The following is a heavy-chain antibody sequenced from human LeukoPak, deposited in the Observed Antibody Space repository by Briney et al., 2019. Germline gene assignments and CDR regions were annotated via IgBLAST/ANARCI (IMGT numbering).Heavy chain of an antibody. CDR3: ARAGGYYDSGWFDP. Sequence: SETLSLTCAVYGGSFSGYYWSWIRQPPGKGLEWIGEINHSGSTNYNPSLKSRVTISVDTPKNQFSLKLSSVTAADTAVYYCARAGGYYDSGWFDPRGQGTRVTVTS. D-gene: IGHD3-22*01. J-gene: IGHJ5*02. CDR1: GGSFSGYY. V-gene: IGHV4-34*01. CDR2: INHSGST.